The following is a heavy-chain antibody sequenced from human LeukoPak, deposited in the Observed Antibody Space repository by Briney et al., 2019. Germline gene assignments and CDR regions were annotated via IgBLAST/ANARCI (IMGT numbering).Heavy chain of an antibody. J-gene: IGHJ4*02. CDR3: ARGNYDYYDH. CDR1: GGSFSGYH. Sequence: SETLSHTCAVYGGSFSGYHWSWIRQPPGKGLEWIGEINHSGSTNYNPSLKSRVTISVDTSKNQFSLKVSSVTAADTAVYYCARGNYDYYDHWGQGTLVTVSS. D-gene: IGHD1-7*01. V-gene: IGHV4-34*01. CDR2: INHSGST.